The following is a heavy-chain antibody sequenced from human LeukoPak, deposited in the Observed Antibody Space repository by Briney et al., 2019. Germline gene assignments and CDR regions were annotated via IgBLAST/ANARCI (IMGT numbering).Heavy chain of an antibody. CDR3: TQSNY. V-gene: IGHV3-73*01. CDR2: IRSKADNYAT. Sequence: QSGGSLRLSCAASGFTFGGSPILWVRQASGKGLEWVGRIRSKADNYATAYAASVQGRCTISRDDSKNAAYLQLNSLKTEDTAVYYCTQSNYWGQGALVTVSS. CDR1: GFTFGGSP. J-gene: IGHJ4*02.